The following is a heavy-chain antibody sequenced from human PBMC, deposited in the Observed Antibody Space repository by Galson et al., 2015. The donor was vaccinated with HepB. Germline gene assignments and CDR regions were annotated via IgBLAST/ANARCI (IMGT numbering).Heavy chain of an antibody. CDR2: ISSSSTYI. CDR3: ARDPYSSGWYEPQHHYYGMDV. D-gene: IGHD6-19*01. CDR1: GFTFSDYY. Sequence: SLRLSCAASGFTFSDYYMNWVRQAPGKGLEWVSYISSSSTYIEYADSVKGRFTISRDNARNSLYLQMNSLRAEDTAVYYCARDPYSSGWYEPQHHYYGMDVWGQGTTVSVSS. V-gene: IGHV3-11*05. J-gene: IGHJ6*02.